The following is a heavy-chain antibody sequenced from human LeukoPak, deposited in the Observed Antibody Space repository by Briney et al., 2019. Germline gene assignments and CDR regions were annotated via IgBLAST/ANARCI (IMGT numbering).Heavy chain of an antibody. CDR3: ARGPLGDLFSDAFDI. Sequence: SETLFLTCTVSGGSISRYYWSWIRQPPGKGLEWIGYIYYSGSTNYNPSLKSRVTISVDTSKNQFSLKLTSVTATDTAVYFCARGPLGDLFSDAFDIWGQGTKVTVSS. D-gene: IGHD3-10*01. CDR1: GGSISRYY. J-gene: IGHJ3*02. V-gene: IGHV4-59*01. CDR2: IYYSGST.